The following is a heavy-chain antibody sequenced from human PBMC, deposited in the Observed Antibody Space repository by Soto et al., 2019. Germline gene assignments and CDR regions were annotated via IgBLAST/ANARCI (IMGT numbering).Heavy chain of an antibody. CDR1: GGSISSDY. D-gene: IGHD1-26*01. V-gene: IGHV4-59*08. J-gene: IGHJ4*02. CDR2: IYYNGNT. CDR3: ARGASPLIDY. Sequence: SETLSLTCTVSGGSISSDYWTWIRHSSEKGMEWIGYIYYNGNTNANPSLKSRVTISVDTPKNQFSLKLSSVTAADTAVYYCARGASPLIDYWGQGTLVTVSS.